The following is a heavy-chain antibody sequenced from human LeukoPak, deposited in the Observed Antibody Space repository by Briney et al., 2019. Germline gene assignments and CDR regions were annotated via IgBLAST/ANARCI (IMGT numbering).Heavy chain of an antibody. CDR1: GFTFSSYS. Sequence: GGSLRLSCAASGFTFSSYSMNWVRQAPGKGLEWVGVISYDGSDEYYTDSVKGRFTISRDNSKNTVYLQMNSLRADDTAVYYCARDFTPEWFDIHWGQGTLVTVS. J-gene: IGHJ4*02. V-gene: IGHV3-30*03. CDR3: ARDFTPEWFDIH. D-gene: IGHD3-3*01. CDR2: ISYDGSDE.